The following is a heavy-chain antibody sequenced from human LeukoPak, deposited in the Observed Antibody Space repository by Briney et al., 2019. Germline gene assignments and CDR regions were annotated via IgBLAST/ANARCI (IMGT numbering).Heavy chain of an antibody. V-gene: IGHV3-33*06. J-gene: IGHJ1*01. D-gene: IGHD3-22*01. CDR3: AKGPIKEKLLRIGYYEH. CDR2: IWYDGSNK. CDR1: GFTFSSYG. Sequence: PGRSLRLSCAASGFTFSSYGMHWVRQAPGKGLEWVAVIWYDGSNKYYADSVKGRFTISRYNSKNTLYLQMNSLRAEDTAVYYCAKGPIKEKLLRIGYYEHWGQGTLVTVSS.